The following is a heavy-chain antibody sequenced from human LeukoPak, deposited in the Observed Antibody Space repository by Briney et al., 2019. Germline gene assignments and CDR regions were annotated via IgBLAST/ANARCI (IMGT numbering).Heavy chain of an antibody. Sequence: ASVKVSCKASGYTFTGYYMHWVRQAPGQGLEWMGWINPNSGGTNYAQKFQGRVTMTRDTSISTAYMELSRLRSDDTAVYYCARDQSTYYYGSGSFDYWGQGTLVTVSS. CDR3: ARDQSTYYYGSGSFDY. CDR1: GYTFTGYY. CDR2: INPNSGGT. J-gene: IGHJ4*02. V-gene: IGHV1-2*02. D-gene: IGHD3-10*01.